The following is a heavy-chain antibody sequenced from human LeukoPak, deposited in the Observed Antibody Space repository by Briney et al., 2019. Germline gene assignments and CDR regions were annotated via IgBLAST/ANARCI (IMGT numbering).Heavy chain of an antibody. D-gene: IGHD3-10*01. J-gene: IGHJ6*02. CDR2: ISGSGGST. CDR3: AKGDGSGTYYSPRGMDV. Sequence: GGSLRLSCAASGFTFSSYAMSWVRQAPGKGLEWVSVISGSGGSTYYADSVKGRFTISRDNSKNTLYLQMNSLRAEDTAVYYCAKGDGSGTYYSPRGMDVWGQGTTVTVSS. V-gene: IGHV3-23*01. CDR1: GFTFSSYA.